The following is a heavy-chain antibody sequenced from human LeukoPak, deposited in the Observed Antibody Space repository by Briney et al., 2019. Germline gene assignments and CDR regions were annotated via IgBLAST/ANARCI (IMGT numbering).Heavy chain of an antibody. J-gene: IGHJ3*02. V-gene: IGHV3-30*18. CDR1: GFTFRSYG. CDR3: AKLVDSRGYYSYDAFDI. D-gene: IGHD3-22*01. Sequence: GGSLTLSCAESGFTFRSYGIQWVRQAPGKGLEWVAVISYDGSNKYYADSVKGRFTISRDNSKNTLYLQMNSLRAEDTAVYYCAKLVDSRGYYSYDAFDIWGQATKVAVSS. CDR2: ISYDGSNK.